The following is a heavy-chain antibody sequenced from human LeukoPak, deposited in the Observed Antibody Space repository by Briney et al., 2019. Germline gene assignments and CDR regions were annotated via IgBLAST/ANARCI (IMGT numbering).Heavy chain of an antibody. D-gene: IGHD3-22*01. CDR2: IKQDGSEK. J-gene: IGHJ3*02. Sequence: GGSLRLSCAASGFTFNSYWMSWVRQAPGKGLEWVANIKQDGSEKYYVDSVKGRFTISRDNAKNSLYLQMNSLRAEDTAVYYCARRGVIVVVIDAFDIWGQGTMVTVSS. CDR1: GFTFNSYW. CDR3: ARRGVIVVVIDAFDI. V-gene: IGHV3-7*01.